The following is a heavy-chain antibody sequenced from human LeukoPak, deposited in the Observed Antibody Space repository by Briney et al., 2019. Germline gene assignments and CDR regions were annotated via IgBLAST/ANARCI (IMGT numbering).Heavy chain of an antibody. V-gene: IGHV4-38-2*01. CDR1: GYSISSGYY. D-gene: IGHD3-10*01. Sequence: SGTLSLTCAVSGYSISSGYYWGWIRQPPGKGLEWIGSIYHSGSTYYNPSLKSRVTISVDTSKNQFSLKLSSVTAADTAVYYCARVVWFGEPFDYWGQGTLVTVSS. J-gene: IGHJ4*02. CDR2: IYHSGST. CDR3: ARVVWFGEPFDY.